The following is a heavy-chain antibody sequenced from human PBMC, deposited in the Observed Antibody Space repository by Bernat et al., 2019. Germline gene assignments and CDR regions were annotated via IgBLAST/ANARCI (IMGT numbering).Heavy chain of an antibody. Sequence: EVQLVQSGAEVKKPGESLKISCKGSGYSFTSYWIGWVGQMPGKGLEWMGIIYPGYSDTRYSPSSQGYVTISDDNSISTAYLQWSSLKATDTSMYYCGRQRGEQQLVLRSANRGGSYYYYGMDVWGQGTTVTVSS. V-gene: IGHV5-51*01. CDR3: GRQRGEQQLVLRSANRGGSYYYYGMDV. D-gene: IGHD6-13*01. J-gene: IGHJ6*02. CDR2: IYPGYSDT. CDR1: GYSFTSYW.